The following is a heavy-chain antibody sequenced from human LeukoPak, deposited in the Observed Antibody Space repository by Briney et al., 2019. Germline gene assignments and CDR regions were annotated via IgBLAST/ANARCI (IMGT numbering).Heavy chain of an antibody. CDR3: ASRRIAARSWFDP. CDR1: GGSISSSSYY. CDR2: IYYSGST. J-gene: IGHJ5*02. D-gene: IGHD6-6*01. Sequence: SSETLSLTCTVSGGSISSSSYYWGWIRQPPGKGLEWIGSIYYSGSTYYNPSLKSRVTISVDTSKNQFSLKLSSVTAADTAVYYCASRRIAARSWFDPWGQGTLVTVSS. V-gene: IGHV4-39*07.